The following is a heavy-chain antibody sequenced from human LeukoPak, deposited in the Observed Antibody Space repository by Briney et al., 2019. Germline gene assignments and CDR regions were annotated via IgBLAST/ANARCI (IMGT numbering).Heavy chain of an antibody. J-gene: IGHJ4*02. D-gene: IGHD6-19*01. Sequence: GGSLRLSCAASGFTFGDYAMHWVRHPQGKGLEWVSGISWNRAGIGYADSVKGRFTISRDNAKNSLYLQMNGLRAEDTALYYCAKDRKAVAGTSNHFDYWGQGTLVIVSS. V-gene: IGHV3-9*01. CDR2: ISWNRAGI. CDR1: GFTFGDYA. CDR3: AKDRKAVAGTSNHFDY.